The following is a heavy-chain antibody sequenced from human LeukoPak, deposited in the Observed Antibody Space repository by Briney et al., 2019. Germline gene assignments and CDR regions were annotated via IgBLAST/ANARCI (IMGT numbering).Heavy chain of an antibody. CDR2: ISGSGGST. CDR1: GFTFSSYA. CDR3: AKHRLSYYDSSGYYPHDAFDI. V-gene: IGHV3-23*01. J-gene: IGHJ3*02. D-gene: IGHD3-22*01. Sequence: GGSLRLSCAASGFTFSSYAMSWVRQAPGKGLEWVSAISGSGGSTYYADSAKGRFTISRDNSKNTLYLQMNSLRAEDTAVYYCAKHRLSYYDSSGYYPHDAFDIWGQGTMVTVSS.